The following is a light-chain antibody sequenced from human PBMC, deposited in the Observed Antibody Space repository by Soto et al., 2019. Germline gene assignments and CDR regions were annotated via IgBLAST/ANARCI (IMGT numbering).Light chain of an antibody. CDR1: SRDVGGYDY. CDR2: DVS. J-gene: IGLJ1*01. CDR3: SSYTSSSTYV. V-gene: IGLV2-14*01. Sequence: QSVLTQPASVSGSPGQSIAISCTGTSRDVGGYDYASWYQQHPGKAPKVMIYDVSNRPSGVSNRFSGSKSGNTASLTISGLQAEDEADYYCSSYTSSSTYVFGTGTKVTVL.